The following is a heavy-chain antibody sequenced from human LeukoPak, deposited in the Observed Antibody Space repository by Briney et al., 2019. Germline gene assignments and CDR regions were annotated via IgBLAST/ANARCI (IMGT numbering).Heavy chain of an antibody. Sequence: GGSLRLSCAVSGFTFSSYTMNWVRQAPGKGLEWVSSISSSRSYIYYADSVKGRFTISRDNAKNSLYLQMNSLRAEDTAVYYCARHGTTAFDYWGQGTLVTVSS. CDR2: ISSSRSYI. CDR1: GFTFSSYT. J-gene: IGHJ4*02. D-gene: IGHD2/OR15-2a*01. CDR3: ARHGTTAFDY. V-gene: IGHV3-21*01.